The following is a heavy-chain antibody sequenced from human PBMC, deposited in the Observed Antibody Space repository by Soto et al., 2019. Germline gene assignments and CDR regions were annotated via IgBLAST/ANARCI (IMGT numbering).Heavy chain of an antibody. Sequence: GGSLRLSCAASGFTFSSYGMHWVRQAPGKGLEWVAVIWYDGSNKYYADSVKGRFTISRDNSKNTLYLQMNSLRAEDTAVYYCARDPDSSSWSRDYYYYGMDVWGQGTTVTVSS. D-gene: IGHD6-13*01. CDR1: GFTFSSYG. CDR3: ARDPDSSSWSRDYYYYGMDV. V-gene: IGHV3-33*01. CDR2: IWYDGSNK. J-gene: IGHJ6*02.